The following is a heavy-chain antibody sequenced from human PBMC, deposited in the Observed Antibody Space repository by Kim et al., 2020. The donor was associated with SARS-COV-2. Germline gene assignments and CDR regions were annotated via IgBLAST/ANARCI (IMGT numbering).Heavy chain of an antibody. CDR2: TT. Sequence: TTYYADSVKGRFTISRDNGNNSLYLQMNSLRVEDTAVYYCARDKASSNDFWGQGTLVTVSS. CDR3: ARDKASSNDF. V-gene: IGHV3-48*03. J-gene: IGHJ4*02. D-gene: IGHD6-6*01.